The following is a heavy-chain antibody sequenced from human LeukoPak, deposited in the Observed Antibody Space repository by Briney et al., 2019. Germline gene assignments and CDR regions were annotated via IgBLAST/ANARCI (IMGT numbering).Heavy chain of an antibody. D-gene: IGHD4-17*01. V-gene: IGHV1-8*02. J-gene: IGHJ6*02. Sequence: ASVKVSCKASGYTFTGYYMHWVRQAPGQGLEWMGWMNPNSGNTGYAQKFQGRVTMTRNTSISIAYMELSSLRSEDTAVYYCASRTGHYYYGMDVWGQGTTVTVSS. CDR2: MNPNSGNT. CDR3: ASRTGHYYYGMDV. CDR1: GYTFTGYY.